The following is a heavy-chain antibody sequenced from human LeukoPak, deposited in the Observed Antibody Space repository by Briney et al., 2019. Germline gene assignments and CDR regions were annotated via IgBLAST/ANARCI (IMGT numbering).Heavy chain of an antibody. CDR2: ISRSGTST. V-gene: IGHV3-23*01. J-gene: IGHJ4*02. CDR3: AKGSTMIVVVTPIYYFDY. D-gene: IGHD3-22*01. CDR1: GFTFSSHG. Sequence: GGSLRLSCAASGFTFSSHGMSWVRQAPGKGLEWVSSISRSGTSTYYADSVKGRFTISRDNSKNTLYLQMNSLRAEDTAVYYCAKGSTMIVVVTPIYYFDYWGQGTLVTVSS.